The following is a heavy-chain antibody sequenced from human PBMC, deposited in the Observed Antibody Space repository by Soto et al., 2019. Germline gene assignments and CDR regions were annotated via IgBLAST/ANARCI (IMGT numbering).Heavy chain of an antibody. CDR2: IHQSGIS. CDR3: ARTGHLFDY. V-gene: IGHV4-34*01. J-gene: IGHJ4*02. Sequence: PSETLSLTCAVSSASIDNNWNWVRQPPGKGLEWIGEIHQSGISYKNPSLKSRVTMSVDTSKNQFSLKLSSMTAADTAVYYCARTGHLFDYWGQGISVTVSS. CDR1: SASIDNNW.